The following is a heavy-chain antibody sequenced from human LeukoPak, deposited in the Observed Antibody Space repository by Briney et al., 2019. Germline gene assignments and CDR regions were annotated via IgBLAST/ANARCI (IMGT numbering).Heavy chain of an antibody. Sequence: SVKVSCKASGGTFSSYAISWVRQAPGQGLEWMGGIIPIFGTANYAQKFQGRVTITADESTSTAYMELSSLRSEDTAVYYCARDGRAVAGPFDPWGQGTLVTVSS. D-gene: IGHD6-19*01. CDR3: ARDGRAVAGPFDP. V-gene: IGHV1-69*01. J-gene: IGHJ5*02. CDR1: GGTFSSYA. CDR2: IIPIFGTA.